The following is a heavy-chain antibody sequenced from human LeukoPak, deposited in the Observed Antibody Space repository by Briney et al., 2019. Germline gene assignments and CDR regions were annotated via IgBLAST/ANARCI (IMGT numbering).Heavy chain of an antibody. CDR3: ARGGPSGNYLNY. Sequence: GGSLRLSCAASGFTFSTFWMSWVRQAPGKGLECVANIKQDGSEKYCVDSVKGRFTISRDSAKNSVCLQMKCLTAEDTAVYYCARGGPSGNYLNYCGQGTLVTVSS. V-gene: IGHV3-7*01. CDR1: GFTFSTFW. J-gene: IGHJ4*02. D-gene: IGHD1-26*01. CDR2: IKQDGSEK.